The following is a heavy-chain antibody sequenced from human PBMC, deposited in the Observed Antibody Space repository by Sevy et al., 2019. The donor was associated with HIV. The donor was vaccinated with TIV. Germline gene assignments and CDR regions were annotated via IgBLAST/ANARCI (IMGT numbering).Heavy chain of an antibody. V-gene: IGHV1-24*01. CDR2: FDPEDGET. Sequence: ASVKVSCKVSGYTLTELSMHWVRQAPGKGLKWMGGFDPEDGETIYAQKFQGRVTMTEDTSTDTAYMELSSLRSEDTAVYYCATPRTAVHSGRHARVVAFDIWGQGTMVTVSS. D-gene: IGHD1-26*01. CDR1: GYTLTELS. CDR3: ATPRTAVHSGRHARVVAFDI. J-gene: IGHJ3*02.